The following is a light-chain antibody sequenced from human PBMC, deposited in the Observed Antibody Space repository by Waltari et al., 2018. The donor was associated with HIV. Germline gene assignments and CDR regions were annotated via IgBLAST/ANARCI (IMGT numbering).Light chain of an antibody. Sequence: QSALTQPPSVSGSPGQSVTIPCTWTTSDVGGFDYVCWYQHHPGKAPKLIIYEVTNRPSGVSTRFSGSKSGNTASLTISGLQAEDEADYFCTSYTSSSTLGVFGGGTRLTVL. J-gene: IGLJ2*01. CDR3: TSYTSSSTLGV. CDR2: EVT. CDR1: TSDVGGFDY. V-gene: IGLV2-14*01.